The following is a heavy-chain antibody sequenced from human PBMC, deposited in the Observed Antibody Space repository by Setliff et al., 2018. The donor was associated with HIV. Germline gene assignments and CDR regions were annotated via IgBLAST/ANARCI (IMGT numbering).Heavy chain of an antibody. CDR3: ARAEGDAYNSLPYFDS. V-gene: IGHV4-59*01. Sequence: SETLSLTCTVSGGSMSRFYWTWIRQPPGKGLEWIGFVYSTGSINYSPSFRGRLTISLDTSENQFSLHLTSVTAADTAVYYCARAEGDAYNSLPYFDSWGPGAPGTVSS. J-gene: IGHJ4*02. CDR2: VYSTGSI. CDR1: GGSMSRFY. D-gene: IGHD1-1*01.